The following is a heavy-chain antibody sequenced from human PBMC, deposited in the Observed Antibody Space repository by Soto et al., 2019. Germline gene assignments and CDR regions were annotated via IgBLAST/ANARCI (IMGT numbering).Heavy chain of an antibody. D-gene: IGHD3-10*01. J-gene: IGHJ4*02. CDR1: GFTFSSYA. CDR3: AKVRKTYYYGTASYYQKGADY. V-gene: IGHV3-23*01. CDR2: ISGSGDTT. Sequence: GGSLRLSCAASGFTFSSYAMSWVRQAPGKGLEWVSVISGSGDTTYYADSVKGRFTISRDNSKNTLFLQVNSLRAEDTAVYYCAKVRKTYYYGTASYYQKGADYWGQGTLVTVSS.